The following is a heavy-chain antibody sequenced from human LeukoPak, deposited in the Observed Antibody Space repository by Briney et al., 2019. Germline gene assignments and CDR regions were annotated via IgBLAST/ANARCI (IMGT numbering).Heavy chain of an antibody. D-gene: IGHD4-17*01. CDR2: ISEDASTT. V-gene: IGHV3-43*02. J-gene: IGHJ6*03. Sequence: AGGSLRLSWAASGFTFEDYAMHCVRQAPRKGLGWVALISEDASTTYYADSMKGRFTISRDNSKNSLHLQMNSLRSEDTALYCCAKDGDGYGDYGGYYYYMDVWGKGTTVTVSS. CDR1: GFTFEDYA. CDR3: AKDGDGYGDYGGYYYYMDV.